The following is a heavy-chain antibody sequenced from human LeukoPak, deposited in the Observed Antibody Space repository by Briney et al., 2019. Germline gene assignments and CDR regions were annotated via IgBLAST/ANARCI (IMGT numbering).Heavy chain of an antibody. D-gene: IGHD2-15*01. J-gene: IGHJ4*02. CDR1: GFTFSSYE. V-gene: IGHV3-23*01. Sequence: GGSLRLSCEASGFTFSSYEMSWVRQAPGKGLEWVSSVTSSSHSTYYADSVKGRFTISRDNSKSTLNLQMISLRAEDTAVYYCAKAGGGSCHSALDFWGQGTLVTVS. CDR2: VTSSSHST. CDR3: AKAGGGSCHSALDF.